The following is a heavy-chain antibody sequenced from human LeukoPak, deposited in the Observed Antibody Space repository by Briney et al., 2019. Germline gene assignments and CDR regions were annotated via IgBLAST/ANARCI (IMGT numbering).Heavy chain of an antibody. J-gene: IGHJ5*02. CDR2: ISYDGDNK. Sequence: GGSLRLSCVASGFTFSSYTMHWVRQAPGKGLDWVTFISYDGDNKFYADSVKGRFTISRDNARNTLYLEMNSLRPGDTAIYFCARSALYDSGGYHHWGQGTLVTVSS. D-gene: IGHD3-22*01. CDR3: ARSALYDSGGYHH. V-gene: IGHV3-30-3*01. CDR1: GFTFSSYT.